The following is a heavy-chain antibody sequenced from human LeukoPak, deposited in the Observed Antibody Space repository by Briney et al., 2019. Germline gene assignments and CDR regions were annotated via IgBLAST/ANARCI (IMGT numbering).Heavy chain of an antibody. CDR3: ARTVVAALLDAFDI. J-gene: IGHJ3*02. CDR1: GFTFSSYN. Sequence: PGRSLRLSCAASGFTFSSYNMNWVRQAPGKGLEWVSSISSTSSYIYYADSVKGRFTISRDNAKNSLYLQMNSLRAEDTAVYYCARTVVAALLDAFDIWGQGTMVTVSS. V-gene: IGHV3-21*01. D-gene: IGHD2-15*01. CDR2: ISSTSSYI.